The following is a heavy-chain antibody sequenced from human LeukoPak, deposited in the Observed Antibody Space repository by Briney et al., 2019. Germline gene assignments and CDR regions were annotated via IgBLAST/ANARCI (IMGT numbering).Heavy chain of an antibody. D-gene: IGHD4-17*01. CDR2: IRYDGGTE. CDR1: GFTFSSYG. Sequence: GGSLRLSCAASGFTFSSYGMHWVRQAPGKGLEWVAFIRYDGGTEYYADSVKGRFTISRDNSKNTLYPQMSSLRAEDTALYYCKTTDSGNYNYFDYWGQGTLVTVSS. J-gene: IGHJ4*02. CDR3: KTTDSGNYNYFDY. V-gene: IGHV3-30*02.